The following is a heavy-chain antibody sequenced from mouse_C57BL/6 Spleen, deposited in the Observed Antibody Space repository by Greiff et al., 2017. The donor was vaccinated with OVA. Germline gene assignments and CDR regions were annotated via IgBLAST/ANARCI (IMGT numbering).Heavy chain of an antibody. CDR1: GYTFTSYW. D-gene: IGHD2-3*01. CDR3: ARLYDGYYYFDY. Sequence: QVQLQQPGAELVKPGASVKLSCKASGYTFTSYWMQRVKQRPGQGLEWIREIDPSDSYTNYNPQFKGKATLTVDTSSSTAYMQLSSLTSEDSAVYYCARLYDGYYYFDYWGQGTTLTVSS. V-gene: IGHV1-50*01. J-gene: IGHJ2*01. CDR2: IDPSDSYT.